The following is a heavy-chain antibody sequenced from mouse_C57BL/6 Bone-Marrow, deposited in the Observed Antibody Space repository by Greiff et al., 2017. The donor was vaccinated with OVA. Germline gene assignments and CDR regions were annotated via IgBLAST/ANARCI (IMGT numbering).Heavy chain of an antibody. V-gene: IGHV1-7*01. Sequence: QVQLQQSGAELVKPGASVKLSCKASGYTFTHYWMHWVKQRPGQGLEWIGDINPSSGYTKYNQKFKDKATLTADKSSSTAYMQLSSLTYEDSAVYYCASRCEGDYWGQGTSVTVSA. CDR3: ASRCEGDY. CDR2: INPSSGYT. CDR1: GYTFTHYW. J-gene: IGHJ4*01.